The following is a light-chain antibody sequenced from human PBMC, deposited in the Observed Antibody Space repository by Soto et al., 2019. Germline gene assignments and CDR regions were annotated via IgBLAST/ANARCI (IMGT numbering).Light chain of an antibody. V-gene: IGLV1-44*01. CDR3: SSWDDSLNGWV. J-gene: IGLJ3*02. Sequence: QSVLTQPPSASGTPGQRVTISCSGSSSNIGSNNVNWYQQLPGTAPKLLIYSNNQRPSGGPDRFSGSKSGTSASLAISGLQSEDEADYYCSSWDDSLNGWVFGGGTKLTVL. CDR2: SNN. CDR1: SSNIGSNN.